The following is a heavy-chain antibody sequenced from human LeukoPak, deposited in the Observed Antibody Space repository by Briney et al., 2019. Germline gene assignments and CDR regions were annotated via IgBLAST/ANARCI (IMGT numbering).Heavy chain of an antibody. Sequence: GGSLRLSCAASGFTFSSYSMNWVRQAPGKWLDWVSSISSSSSYIYYADSVKGRFTISRDNAKNSLYLQMNSLRAEDTAVYYCARDLWDYYDSSGSTPFDYWGQGTLVTVSS. CDR2: ISSSSSYI. CDR3: ARDLWDYYDSSGSTPFDY. CDR1: GFTFSSYS. D-gene: IGHD3-22*01. V-gene: IGHV3-21*01. J-gene: IGHJ4*02.